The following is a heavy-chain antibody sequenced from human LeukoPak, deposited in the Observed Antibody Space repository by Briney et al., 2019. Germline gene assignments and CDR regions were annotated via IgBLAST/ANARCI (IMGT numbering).Heavy chain of an antibody. J-gene: IGHJ5*02. CDR2: ISTGSTYV. D-gene: IGHD2-8*01. CDR1: GFSFSTYR. V-gene: IGHV3-21*01. Sequence: GGSLRLSCAASGFSFSTYRMHWVRQAPGEGLEWVSSISTGSTYVYYADSVKGRFTISRDKTKNSLYLQMNTLRAEDTAVYYCVRVSGFCTNGVCPSFDPWGQGTLVTVSS. CDR3: VRVSGFCTNGVCPSFDP.